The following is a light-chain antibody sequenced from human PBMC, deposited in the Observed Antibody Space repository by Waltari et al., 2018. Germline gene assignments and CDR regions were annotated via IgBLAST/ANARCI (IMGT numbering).Light chain of an antibody. CDR2: EVS. J-gene: IGLJ3*02. V-gene: IGLV2-23*02. Sequence: QSALTQPASVSRSPGQSHTIPCTGTSSYVGRNHFGSWYQQHPDRAPQLVIFEVSQRPSGISNRFSGSKSGSTASLTISGLQAEDEATYYCCSYAGSSSLWVFGGGTKLSVL. CDR1: SSYVGRNHF. CDR3: CSYAGSSSLWV.